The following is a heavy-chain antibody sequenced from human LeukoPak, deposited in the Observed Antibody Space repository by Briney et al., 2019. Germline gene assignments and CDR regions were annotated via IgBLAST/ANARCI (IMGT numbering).Heavy chain of an antibody. CDR1: GFTFSSYS. V-gene: IGHV3-48*04. J-gene: IGHJ3*02. CDR3: VKWELLSTNDAFDI. CDR2: VSSSSSTI. Sequence: GGSLRLSCAASGFTFSSYSMNWVRQAPGKGLEWVSYVSSSSSTIYYADSVKGRFTISRDNAKNSLYLQMNSLRAEDTAVYYCVKWELLSTNDAFDIWGQGTMVTVSS. D-gene: IGHD1-26*01.